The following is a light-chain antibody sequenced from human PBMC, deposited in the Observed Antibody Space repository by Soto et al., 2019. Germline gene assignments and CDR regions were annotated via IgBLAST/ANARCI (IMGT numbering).Light chain of an antibody. J-gene: IGKJ5*01. CDR3: QQRSNWPPKIT. CDR1: QSLRSGD. Sequence: PGERATLSCRASQSLRSGDLACYQQIPGQAPGLLIYGASSRATGIPDGFSGSGSGTDFTLTISSLEPEDFAVYYCQQRSNWPPKITFGQGTRLEIK. CDR2: GAS. V-gene: IGKV3D-20*02.